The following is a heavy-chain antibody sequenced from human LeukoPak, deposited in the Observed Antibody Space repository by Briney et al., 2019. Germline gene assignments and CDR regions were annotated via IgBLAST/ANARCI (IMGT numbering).Heavy chain of an antibody. CDR2: ISGSGGST. D-gene: IGHD6-13*01. Sequence: GGSLRLSCAASGFTFSSYAMSWVRQAPGKGLESVSAISGSGGSTYYADSVKGRFTISRDNSKNTLYLQMSSLRAEDTAVYYCAKLGDSSSWYGWFDPWGQGTLVTVSS. V-gene: IGHV3-23*01. CDR1: GFTFSSYA. CDR3: AKLGDSSSWYGWFDP. J-gene: IGHJ5*02.